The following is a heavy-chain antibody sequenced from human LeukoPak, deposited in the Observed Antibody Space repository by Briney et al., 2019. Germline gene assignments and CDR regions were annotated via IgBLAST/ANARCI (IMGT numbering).Heavy chain of an antibody. D-gene: IGHD2-2*01. CDR3: ASRLYCSNTRCRNFPFAY. CDR1: GGTFSSYA. CDR2: IIPIFGTA. J-gene: IGHJ4*02. V-gene: IGHV1-69*01. Sequence: SSVKVSCKASGGTFSSYAINWVRQAPGQGLEWMGGIIPIFGTANYAQKFQGRVTITADESTSTAYMELSSLRSEDTAIYYCASRLYCSNTRCRNFPFAYWGQGTLVTVSS.